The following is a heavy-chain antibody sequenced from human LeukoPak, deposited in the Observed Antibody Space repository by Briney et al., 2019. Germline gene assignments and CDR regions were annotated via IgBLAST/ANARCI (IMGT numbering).Heavy chain of an antibody. V-gene: IGHV4-39*07. D-gene: IGHD6-19*01. CDR3: ARVQGEPTVAGHTIFYYYYMDV. J-gene: IGHJ6*03. CDR1: GGPIISHY. CDR2: IYYSGST. Sequence: PSETLSLTCSVSGGPIISHYWSWVRQPPGKGLEWIGSIYYSGSTYYNPSLKSRVTISVDTSKNQFSLKLSSVTAADTAAYYCARVQGEPTVAGHTIFYYYYMDVWGKGTTVTVSS.